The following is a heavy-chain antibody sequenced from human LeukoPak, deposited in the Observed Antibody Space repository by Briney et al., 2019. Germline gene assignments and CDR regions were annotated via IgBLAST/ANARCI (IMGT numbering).Heavy chain of an antibody. Sequence: GGSLRLSCAASGFIFSNYNMNWVRQAPGKGPEWISYISRSGATIYYADSVKGRFTISRDNDKNSLYLQMSSLGAEDTAIYYCSRDRGGGDIYFDYWGQGTLVTVSS. CDR3: SRDRGGGDIYFDY. CDR2: ISRSGATI. J-gene: IGHJ4*02. V-gene: IGHV3-48*04. D-gene: IGHD2-21*02. CDR1: GFIFSNYN.